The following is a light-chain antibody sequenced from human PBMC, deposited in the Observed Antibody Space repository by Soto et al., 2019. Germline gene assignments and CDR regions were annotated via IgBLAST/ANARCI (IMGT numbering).Light chain of an antibody. CDR1: SSDVGGYYS. J-gene: IGLJ2*01. V-gene: IGLV2-14*01. Sequence: QSALTQPASVSGSPGQSIAISCTGTSSDVGGYYSVSWYQQHPGKAPKLVIYDVSNRPSGVSNRFSGSKSGNTASLTISGLQADDEADYYCSSYTSSSTRVFGGGTKLTVL. CDR3: SSYTSSSTRV. CDR2: DVS.